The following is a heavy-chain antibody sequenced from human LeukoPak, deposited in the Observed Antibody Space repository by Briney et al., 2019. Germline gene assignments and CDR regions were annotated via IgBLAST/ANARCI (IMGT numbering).Heavy chain of an antibody. V-gene: IGHV3-23*01. J-gene: IGHJ6*02. CDR1: GFTFSSYA. Sequence: PGGSLRLSCAASGFTFSSYAMSWVRQAPGKGLECVSAISSSGGSTYYADSVKGRFTTSRDNSKVTVYLQMNSLRAEDTAVYYCVKVYGDTSYGMDVWGQGTTVTVSS. CDR2: ISSSGGST. D-gene: IGHD4-17*01. CDR3: VKVYGDTSYGMDV.